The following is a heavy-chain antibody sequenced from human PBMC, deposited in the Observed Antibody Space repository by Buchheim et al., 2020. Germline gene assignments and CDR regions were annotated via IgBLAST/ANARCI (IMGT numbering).Heavy chain of an antibody. CDR2: IIPAFDTR. CDR3: AGVPEEQVAYFDS. V-gene: IGHV1-69*01. D-gene: IGHD1/OR15-1a*01. Sequence: QVQLVQSGAEVKKPGSSVKVSCKASGGTFSSYAISWVRQAPGQGLEWMGGIIPAFDTRNHAQKFQGRLTITADESTVYMELSRLRSDDTAVYYCAGVPEEQVAYFDSWGQGTL. CDR1: GGTFSSYA. J-gene: IGHJ4*02.